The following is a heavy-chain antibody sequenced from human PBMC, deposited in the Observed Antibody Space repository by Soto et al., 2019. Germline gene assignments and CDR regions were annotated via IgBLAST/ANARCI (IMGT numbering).Heavy chain of an antibody. V-gene: IGHV4-30-4*01. Sequence: QVQLQESGPGLVKPSQTLSLTCTVSGGSISSGDYYWSWIRQPPGKGLEWIGYIYYSGSTYYNPSLKSRVTISVDTSKNQFSLKLSSVTAADTAVYDCARAGWRGGRYFDWLLPDGWWCDPWGQGTLVPVSS. J-gene: IGHJ5*02. CDR2: IYYSGST. CDR3: ARAGWRGGRYFDWLLPDGWWCDP. CDR1: GGSISSGDYY. D-gene: IGHD3-9*01.